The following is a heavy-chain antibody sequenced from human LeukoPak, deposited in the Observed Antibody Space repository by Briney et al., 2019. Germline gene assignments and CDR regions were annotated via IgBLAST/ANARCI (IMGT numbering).Heavy chain of an antibody. D-gene: IGHD4-23*01. CDR2: TIPIFGTA. V-gene: IGHV1-69*05. CDR1: GGTFSSYA. Sequence: ASVKVSCKASGGTFSSYAISWVRQAPGQGLEWMGGTIPIFGTANYAQKFQGRVTMTRDTSTSTVYMELSSLRSEDTAVYYCARVSGGNSLDYWGQGTLVTVSS. J-gene: IGHJ4*02. CDR3: ARVSGGNSLDY.